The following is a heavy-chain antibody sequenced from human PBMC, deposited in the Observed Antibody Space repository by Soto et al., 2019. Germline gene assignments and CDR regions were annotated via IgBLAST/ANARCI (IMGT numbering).Heavy chain of an antibody. Sequence: ASVKVSCKVSGYTLTELSMHWVRQAPGKGLEWMGGFDPEDGETIYAQKFQGRVTMTEDTSTDTAYMELSSLRSEDTAVYYCAAARKRYYYYGMDVWGQGTTVTVSS. CDR3: AAARKRYYYYGMDV. V-gene: IGHV1-24*01. J-gene: IGHJ6*02. CDR1: GYTLTELS. CDR2: FDPEDGET.